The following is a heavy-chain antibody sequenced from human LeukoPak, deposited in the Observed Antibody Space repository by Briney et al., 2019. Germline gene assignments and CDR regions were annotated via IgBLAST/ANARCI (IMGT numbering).Heavy chain of an antibody. CDR1: GGTFSGYY. V-gene: IGHV4-34*01. CDR2: INHSGDT. CDR3: ARVEGPMRY. Sequence: SETLSLTCAVYGGTFSGYYWSWIRLPPGKGLEWIGEINHSGDTNFNPSLKSRVTISVDTSKSQFSLSLRSVTAADTAVYYCARVEGPMRYWGQGMLVTVSS. J-gene: IGHJ4*02. D-gene: IGHD3-3*01.